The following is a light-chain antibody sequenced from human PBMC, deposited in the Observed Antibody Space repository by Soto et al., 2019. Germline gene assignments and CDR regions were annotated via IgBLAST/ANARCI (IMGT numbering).Light chain of an antibody. CDR2: RAS. Sequence: DIQMTQSPSTLSASVGDRVTITCRASQSINRWLAWYQQEPGKAPKILIYRASTLQSGVPSRLIGSESGTECTRTMSILQPEVFATNYYQHYITYASRTFDRGTKVEI. CDR1: QSINRW. V-gene: IGKV1-5*03. CDR3: QHYITYASRT. J-gene: IGKJ1*01.